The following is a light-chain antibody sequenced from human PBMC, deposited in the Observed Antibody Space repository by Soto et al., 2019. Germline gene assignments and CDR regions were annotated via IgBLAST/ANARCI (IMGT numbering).Light chain of an antibody. V-gene: IGKV3-15*01. CDR3: QQYDSGSC. J-gene: IGKJ4*01. CDR2: AAS. Sequence: EIVMTQSPATLYVSPGERATLSCRTSESVSNKLAWYQQKPGQTPRLLIYAASTRATGIPARFSGSGSGTEFTLTVSSLQSEDFAVYYCQQYDSGSCFGGGTKVEIK. CDR1: ESVSNK.